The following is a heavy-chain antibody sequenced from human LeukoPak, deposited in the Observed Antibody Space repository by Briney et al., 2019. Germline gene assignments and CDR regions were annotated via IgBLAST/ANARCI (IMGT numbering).Heavy chain of an antibody. D-gene: IGHD1-26*01. V-gene: IGHV1-18*01. CDR3: ARDPIVGATTSAFDI. J-gene: IGHJ3*02. CDR1: GYTFTTYI. Sequence: ASVKVSCKASGYTFTTYIITWVRQAPGQGLEWMGWISAYNGNTNYAQKLQGRVTMTTDTSTSTAYMELRSLRSDDTAVYYCARDPIVGATTSAFDIWGQGTMVTVSS. CDR2: ISAYNGNT.